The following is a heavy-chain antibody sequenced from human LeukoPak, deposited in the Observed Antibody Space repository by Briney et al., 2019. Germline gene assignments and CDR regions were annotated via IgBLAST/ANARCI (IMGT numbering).Heavy chain of an antibody. J-gene: IGHJ5*02. CDR3: ARGPRSYSSSWYNWFDP. CDR2: INPNSGGT. D-gene: IGHD6-13*01. Sequence: ASVKVSCKASGYTFTSYGISWVRQAPGQGLEWMGWINPNSGGTNYAQKFQGRVTMTRDTSISTAYMELSRLRSDDTAVYYCARGPRSYSSSWYNWFDPWGQGTLVTVSS. CDR1: GYTFTSYG. V-gene: IGHV1-2*02.